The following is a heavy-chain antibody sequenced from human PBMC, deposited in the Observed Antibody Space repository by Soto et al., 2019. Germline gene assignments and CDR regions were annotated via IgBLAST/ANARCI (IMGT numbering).Heavy chain of an antibody. CDR2: IIPVFGTA. CDR3: ARGDATKIVVTTYYAMDV. Sequence: ASVKVSCKASGGSLSNYGISWARQAPGQGLEWMGGIIPVFGTANYAQKFQGRVTITADESTSIVYMDVTSLRSEDTAVYYCARGDATKIVVTTYYAMDVWGQGTTVTVS. V-gene: IGHV1-69*13. D-gene: IGHD3-9*01. CDR1: GGSLSNYG. J-gene: IGHJ6*02.